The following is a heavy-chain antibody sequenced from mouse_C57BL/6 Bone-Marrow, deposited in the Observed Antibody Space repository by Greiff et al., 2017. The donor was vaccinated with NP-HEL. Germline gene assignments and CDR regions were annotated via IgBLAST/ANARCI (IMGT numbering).Heavy chain of an antibody. CDR3: ARAYYSPHYYAMDY. J-gene: IGHJ4*01. Sequence: QVQLQQSGAELVMPGASVKLSCKASGYTFTSYWMHWVKQRPGQGLEWIGEIDPSDSYTNYNQKFKGKSTLTVDKSSSTAYMQLSSLTSEDSAVYYCARAYYSPHYYAMDYWGQGTSVTVSS. CDR1: GYTFTSYW. CDR2: IDPSDSYT. V-gene: IGHV1-69*01. D-gene: IGHD2-12*01.